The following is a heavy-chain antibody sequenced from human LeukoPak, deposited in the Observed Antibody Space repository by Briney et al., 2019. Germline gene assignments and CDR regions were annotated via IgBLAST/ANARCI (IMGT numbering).Heavy chain of an antibody. Sequence: ASVKVSCRASGYTFTTYGINWVRQAPGQGLEWMGWIKTYNGDTNTAQKFLDRIIMTTDKSTGTAYMELRSLRSDDTAVYYCAKDGGQQWLTNYYSYGMDVWGQWTTVIVSS. V-gene: IGHV1-18*01. CDR2: IKTYNGDT. CDR1: GYTFTTYG. CDR3: AKDGGQQWLTNYYSYGMDV. J-gene: IGHJ6*02. D-gene: IGHD6-19*01.